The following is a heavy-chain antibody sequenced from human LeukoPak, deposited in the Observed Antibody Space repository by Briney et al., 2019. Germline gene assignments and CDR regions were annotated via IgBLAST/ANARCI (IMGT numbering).Heavy chain of an antibody. V-gene: IGHV4-38-2*02. Sequence: SETLSLTCTVSGYSISSGYYWGWIRQPPGKGLEWIGSIYHSGSTYYNPSLKSRVTISVDTSKNQFSLKLSSVTAADTAVYYCARALLSLERRSADYWGQGTLVTVSS. CDR1: GYSISSGYY. D-gene: IGHD1-1*01. CDR3: ARALLSLERRSADY. CDR2: IYHSGST. J-gene: IGHJ4*02.